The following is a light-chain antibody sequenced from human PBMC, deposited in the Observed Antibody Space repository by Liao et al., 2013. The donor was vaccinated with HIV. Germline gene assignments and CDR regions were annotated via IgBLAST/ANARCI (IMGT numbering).Light chain of an antibody. V-gene: IGLV3-1*01. Sequence: SYELTQPPSVSVSPGQTASITCSGDKLAYRYASWYQQKPGQSPVLVLYQDRKRPSGIPERFSGFNSGNTATLIISGTQPMDEADYYCQARDSSIAVFGGGTKLTVL. J-gene: IGLJ3*02. CDR3: QARDSSIAV. CDR1: KLAYRY. CDR2: QDR.